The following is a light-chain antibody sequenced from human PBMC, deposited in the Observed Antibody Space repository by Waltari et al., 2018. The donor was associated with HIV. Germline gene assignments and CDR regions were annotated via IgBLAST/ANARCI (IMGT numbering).Light chain of an antibody. V-gene: IGKV1-9*01. CDR2: AAS. CDR1: QAIGTY. Sequence: DIQLTQSPSFLSGSLGDRVSISCRASQAIGTYLAWYQQYPGRAPKVLIYAASTLQPGVPSRFSGGGSGTEFTLTVTSLQPEDSATYYCQQLHTFPYTFGQGTNLDIK. J-gene: IGKJ2*01. CDR3: QQLHTFPYT.